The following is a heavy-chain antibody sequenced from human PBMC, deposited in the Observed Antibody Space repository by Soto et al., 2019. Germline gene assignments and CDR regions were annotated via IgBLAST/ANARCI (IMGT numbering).Heavy chain of an antibody. CDR2: ISGDGVTT. J-gene: IGHJ4*02. V-gene: IGHV3-74*01. CDR1: GFPFSSYW. CDR3: AREYYGLLTGYYTDY. Sequence: EVQLVESGGDLVQRGGSLRLSCAASGFPFSSYWMHWVRHTPGKGLDWVARISGDGVTTYYADAVTGRFTGSRDNAQTTLSLQISGLRAEDTAVYYCAREYYGLLTGYYTDYWGQGTLVSVSS. D-gene: IGHD3-9*01.